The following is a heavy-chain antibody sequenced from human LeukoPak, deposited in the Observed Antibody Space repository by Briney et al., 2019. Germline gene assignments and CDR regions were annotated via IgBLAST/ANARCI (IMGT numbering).Heavy chain of an antibody. Sequence: SQTLSLTCTVSGGSTSSGGYYWSWIRQHPGKGLEWIGYIYYSGSTYYNPSLKSRVTISVDTSKNQFSLKLSSVTAADTAVYYCARGLGSGRKYYYYGMDVWGKGTTVTVSS. V-gene: IGHV4-31*03. CDR3: ARGLGSGRKYYYYGMDV. CDR2: IYYSGST. J-gene: IGHJ6*04. D-gene: IGHD3-10*01. CDR1: GGSTSSGGYY.